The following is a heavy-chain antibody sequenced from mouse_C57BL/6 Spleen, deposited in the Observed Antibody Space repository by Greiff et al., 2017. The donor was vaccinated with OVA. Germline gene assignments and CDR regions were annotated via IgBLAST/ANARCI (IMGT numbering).Heavy chain of an antibody. CDR1: GYTFTDYN. J-gene: IGHJ4*01. Sequence: VQLQQSGPELVKPGASVKIPCKASGYTFTDYNMDWVKQSHGKSLEWIGDINPNNGGTIYNQKFKGKATLTVDKSSSTAYMELRSLTSEDTAVYYCARGGYYGSSYLYYAMDYWGQGTSVTVSS. CDR3: ARGGYYGSSYLYYAMDY. D-gene: IGHD1-1*01. V-gene: IGHV1-18*01. CDR2: INPNNGGT.